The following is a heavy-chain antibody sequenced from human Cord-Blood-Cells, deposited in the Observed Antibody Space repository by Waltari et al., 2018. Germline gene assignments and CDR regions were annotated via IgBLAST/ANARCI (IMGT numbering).Heavy chain of an antibody. CDR3: ARVGRYSSGWYTGGSDY. CDR1: GGSFSGYY. Sequence: QVQLQQWGAGLLMPSETLSLTCAVYGGSFSGYYWSWIRQPPGKGLEWIGEINHMGSTNYNPSLKGRVTISVDTSKNQFSLKLSSVTAADTGVYYCARVGRYSSGWYTGGSDYWGQGTLVTVSS. J-gene: IGHJ4*02. D-gene: IGHD6-19*01. V-gene: IGHV4-34*01. CDR2: INHMGST.